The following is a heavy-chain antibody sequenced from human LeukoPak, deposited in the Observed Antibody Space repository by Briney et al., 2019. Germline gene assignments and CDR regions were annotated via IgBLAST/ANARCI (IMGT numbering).Heavy chain of an antibody. CDR2: INPNSGGT. D-gene: IGHD6-19*01. J-gene: IGHJ4*02. CDR3: ARDIYSSGWYQRF. CDR1: GYTFTGYY. Sequence: GASVKVSCKASGYTFTGYYMHWVRQAPGQGLEWMGWINPNSGGTNYAQKFQGRVTMTRDTSISTAYMELSSLRSDDTAVYYCARDIYSSGWYQRFWGQGTLVTVSS. V-gene: IGHV1-2*02.